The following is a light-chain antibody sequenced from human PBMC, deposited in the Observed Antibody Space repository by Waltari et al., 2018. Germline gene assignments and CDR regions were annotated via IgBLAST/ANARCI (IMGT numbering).Light chain of an antibody. CDR1: QSISTW. CDR3: QQYKTYWT. V-gene: IGKV1-5*03. CDR2: KAS. J-gene: IGKJ1*01. Sequence: DIQMTQSPSTLSASVGDRVTITCRASQSISTWLAWYQQKPGKAPNLLIYKASTLESGVPSRFSGSGSGTEFTLTISSLQPGDFATYYCQQYKTYWTFGQGTKVEIK.